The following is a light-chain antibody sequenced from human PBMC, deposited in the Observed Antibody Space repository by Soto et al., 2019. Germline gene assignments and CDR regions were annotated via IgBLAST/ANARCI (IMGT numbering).Light chain of an antibody. V-gene: IGKV3-11*01. CDR3: QQRSNWPQIT. J-gene: IGKJ4*01. CDR2: DAS. Sequence: EIVLTQSPATLSLSPGERATLSCRASQSVSKYLAWYQQKPGQAPRLLIHDASNRATGIPARFSDSGSGTDFTLTISRLEPEDFGVYYCQQRSNWPQITFGGGTKVEIK. CDR1: QSVSKY.